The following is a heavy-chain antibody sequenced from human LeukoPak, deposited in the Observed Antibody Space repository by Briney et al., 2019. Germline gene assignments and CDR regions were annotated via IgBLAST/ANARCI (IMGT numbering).Heavy chain of an antibody. J-gene: IGHJ3*02. CDR1: GGSISTYY. D-gene: IGHD6-19*01. CDR2: IYYSGST. V-gene: IGHV4-59*01. CDR3: ARGQQWLVLYAFDI. Sequence: SETLSLTCTVSGGSISTYYWNWIRQPPGKGLEWIGNIYYSGSTNYNPSLKSRVTISVDTSKNQFSVKLSFVTAADKAVYYCARGQQWLVLYAFDIWGQGTMVTVSS.